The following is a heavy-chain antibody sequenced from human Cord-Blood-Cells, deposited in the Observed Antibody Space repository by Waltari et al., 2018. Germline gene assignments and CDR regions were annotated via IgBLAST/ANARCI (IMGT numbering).Heavy chain of an antibody. CDR3: ARQSTIFGVCYDAFDI. CDR1: GGSFSGYY. CDR2: INHSGST. Sequence: QVQLQQWGAGLLKPSETLSLTCAVYGGSFSGYYWSWIRQPPGKGLEWIGEINHSGSTSYDPARKSRVTISVDTSKNQFSLKLSSVTAADTAVYYCARQSTIFGVCYDAFDIWGQGTMVTVSS. V-gene: IGHV4-34*01. D-gene: IGHD3-3*01. J-gene: IGHJ3*02.